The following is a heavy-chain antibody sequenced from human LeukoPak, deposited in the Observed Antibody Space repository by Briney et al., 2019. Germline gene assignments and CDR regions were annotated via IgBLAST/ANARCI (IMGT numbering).Heavy chain of an antibody. Sequence: GGSLRLSCAASAFTFSSYEMNWVRQAPGKGLEWVSYIISSGSIIYYADSVKGRFTISRDNAKNSLYLQMDSLRTEDTAVYYCARDFGSEGYTSGWHAFDLWGRGTLVTVSS. CDR1: AFTFSSYE. CDR3: ARDFGSEGYTSGWHAFDL. V-gene: IGHV3-48*03. D-gene: IGHD6-19*01. J-gene: IGHJ2*01. CDR2: IISSGSII.